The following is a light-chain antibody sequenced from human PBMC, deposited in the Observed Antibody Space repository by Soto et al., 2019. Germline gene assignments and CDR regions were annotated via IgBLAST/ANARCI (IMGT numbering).Light chain of an antibody. CDR2: EVS. Sequence: QSALTQPASVSGSPGQSITISCTGTSSDVGGYNYVSWYQQHPGKAPKFVIFEVSNRPSGVPDRFSASKSGTSASLVISGLRPEDEATYYCATWDDSPSGRSWVFGGGTKVTVL. CDR3: ATWDDSPSGRSWV. J-gene: IGLJ3*02. V-gene: IGLV2-14*03. CDR1: SSDVGGYNY.